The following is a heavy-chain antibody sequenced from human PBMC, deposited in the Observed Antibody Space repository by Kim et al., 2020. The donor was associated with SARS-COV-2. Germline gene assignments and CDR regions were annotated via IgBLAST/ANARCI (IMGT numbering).Heavy chain of an antibody. J-gene: IGHJ5*02. CDR3: AREGACSSTSCYDAWFDP. CDR2: IYYSGST. CDR1: GGSISSGGYY. Sequence: SETLSLTCTVSGGSISSGGYYWSWIRQHPGKGLEWIGYIYYSGSTYYNPSLKSRVTISVDTSKNQFSLKLSSVTAADTAVYYCAREGACSSTSCYDAWFDPWGQGTLVTVSS. D-gene: IGHD2-2*01. V-gene: IGHV4-31*03.